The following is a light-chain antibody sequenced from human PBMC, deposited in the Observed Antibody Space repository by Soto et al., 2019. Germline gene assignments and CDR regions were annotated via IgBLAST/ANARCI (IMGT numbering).Light chain of an antibody. CDR2: EES. CDR3: QQVKTYPRT. J-gene: IGKJ4*01. CDR1: QSISRS. V-gene: IGKV1-5*01. Sequence: DIQMTQSPSTLSASVGDRVTITCRASQSISRSLAWYQQKSGKPPKLLIYEESTLHSGVPSRFSGRKSGTQFTLTIDSLQPEDFATYYCQQVKTYPRTFGGGTKVDIK.